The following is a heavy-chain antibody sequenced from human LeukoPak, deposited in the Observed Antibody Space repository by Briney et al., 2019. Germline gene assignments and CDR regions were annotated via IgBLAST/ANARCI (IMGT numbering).Heavy chain of an antibody. CDR3: AKDRPDYYDSSGYWNFDY. CDR2: IYGGGST. V-gene: IGHV3-53*01. Sequence: PGGSLRLSCAATGLSVSSNFMSWVRQAPGKGLEWVSVIYGGGSTYYADSVKGRFTISRDNSKNTLYLQMNSLRAEDTAVYYCAKDRPDYYDSSGYWNFDYWGQGTLVTVSS. D-gene: IGHD3-22*01. CDR1: GLSVSSNF. J-gene: IGHJ4*02.